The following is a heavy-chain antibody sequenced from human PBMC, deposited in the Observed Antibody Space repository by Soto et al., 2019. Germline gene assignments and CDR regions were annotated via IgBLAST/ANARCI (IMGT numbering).Heavy chain of an antibody. D-gene: IGHD3-10*01. Sequence: GGSLRLSCAASGFTFSSYSMNWVRQAPGKGLEWVSYISSSSSTIYYADSVKGRFTISRDNAKNSLYLQMNSLRAEDTAVYYCFRGFADHRDRLSFPTRRSSDL. CDR3: FRGFADHRDRLSFPTRRSSDL. J-gene: IGHJ2*01. CDR1: GFTFSSYS. V-gene: IGHV3-48*01. CDR2: ISSSSSTI.